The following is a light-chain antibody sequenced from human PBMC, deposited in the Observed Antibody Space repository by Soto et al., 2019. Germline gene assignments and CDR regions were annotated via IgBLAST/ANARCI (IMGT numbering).Light chain of an antibody. J-gene: IGLJ2*01. V-gene: IGLV2-8*01. CDR3: SSYAGANNVV. CDR1: SSDVGAYDY. CDR2: EVT. Sequence: QSALTQPPSASGSPGQSVTISCTGASSDVGAYDYVSWYQQHPGKAPKLMIYEVTKRPSRVPDRFSGSKSGNTASLTVSGLQAEDEADYYCSSYAGANNVVFGGGTKLTVL.